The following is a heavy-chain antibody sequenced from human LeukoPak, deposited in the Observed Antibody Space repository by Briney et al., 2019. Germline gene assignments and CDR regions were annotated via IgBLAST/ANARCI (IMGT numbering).Heavy chain of an antibody. CDR2: IYYGGST. V-gene: IGHV4-59*08. D-gene: IGHD6-19*01. J-gene: IGHJ4*02. CDR1: GGSISSYY. CDR3: ARHGVGSGWAFFDY. Sequence: PSETLSLTCTVSGGSISSYYWSWIRQPPGKGLEWIGYIYYGGSTNYNPSLKSRVTISVDTSKNQFSLRLSSVTAADTAVYYCARHGVGSGWAFFDYWGQGTLVTVSS.